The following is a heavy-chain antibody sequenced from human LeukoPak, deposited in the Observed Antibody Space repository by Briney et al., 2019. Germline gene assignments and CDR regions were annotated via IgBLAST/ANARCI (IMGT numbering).Heavy chain of an antibody. V-gene: IGHV4-39*01. D-gene: IGHD3-9*01. CDR1: GDSISSNNYY. CDR2: MFYGGTT. Sequence: PSETLSLTCTVSGDSISSNNYYYGWVRQPPGKVLEWIGSMFYGGTTYSSPSLQSRVTISVDTSKNQFSLRLSSVTAADTAVYYCVTTHFDILTVSYYLDFWGQGTLVTVSS. CDR3: VTTHFDILTVSYYLDF. J-gene: IGHJ4*02.